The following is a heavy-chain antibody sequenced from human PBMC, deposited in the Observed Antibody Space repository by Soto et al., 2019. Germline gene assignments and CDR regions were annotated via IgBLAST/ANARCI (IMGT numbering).Heavy chain of an antibody. V-gene: IGHV1-69*02. CDR3: AAASRDSYNLNGRD. CDR2: IIPILGIA. J-gene: IGHJ4*02. D-gene: IGHD1-1*01. CDR1: GGTFSSYT. Sequence: QVQLVQSGAEVKKPGSSVKVSCKASGGTFSSYTISWVRQAPGQGLEWMGRIIPILGIANYAQKFQGRVTITADKSTSTAYMELSSLRTEDTAVYYCAAASRDSYNLNGRDWGQGTLVTVSS.